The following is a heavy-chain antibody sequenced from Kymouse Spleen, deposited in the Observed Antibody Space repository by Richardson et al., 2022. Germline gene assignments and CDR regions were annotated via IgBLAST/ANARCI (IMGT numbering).Heavy chain of an antibody. V-gene: IGHV4-34*01. CDR2: INHSGST. CDR3: ARVGGSSSDY. Sequence: QVQLQQWGAGLLKPSETLSLTCAVYGGSFSGYYWSWIRQPPGKGLEWIGEINHSGSTNYNPSLKSRVTISVDTSKNQFSLKLSSVTAADTAVYYCARVGGSSSDYWGQGTLVTVSS. CDR1: GGSFSGYY. D-gene: IGHD6-6*01. J-gene: IGHJ4*02.